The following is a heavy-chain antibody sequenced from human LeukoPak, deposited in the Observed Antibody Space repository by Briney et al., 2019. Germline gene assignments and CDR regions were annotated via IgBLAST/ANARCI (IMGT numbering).Heavy chain of an antibody. CDR1: GFTFSSYS. CDR2: ISSSSSYI. J-gene: IGHJ3*02. V-gene: IGHV3-21*01. CDR3: ARPLSYYGSGYYAFDI. D-gene: IGHD3-10*01. Sequence: PGGSLRLSCAASGFTFSSYSMNWVRQAPGKGLEWVSSISSSSSYIYYADSVKGRFTISRDNAKNSLYLQMNSLRAEDTAVYYCARPLSYYGSGYYAFDIWGQGTMVTVSS.